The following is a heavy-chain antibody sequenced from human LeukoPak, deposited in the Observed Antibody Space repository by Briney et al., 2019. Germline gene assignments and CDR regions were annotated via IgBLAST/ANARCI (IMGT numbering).Heavy chain of an antibody. V-gene: IGHV3-23*01. Sequence: PGGSLRLSCTAYGFTFSNYAMSWVRQAPGKGLERVSIISGSGDNTHYADSVKGRFTISRDNSKNTLYLQMKTLRAEDTAIYYCARRGWLINFDYWGQGTLVTVSS. J-gene: IGHJ4*02. CDR1: GFTFSNYA. D-gene: IGHD5-12*01. CDR3: ARRGWLINFDY. CDR2: ISGSGDNT.